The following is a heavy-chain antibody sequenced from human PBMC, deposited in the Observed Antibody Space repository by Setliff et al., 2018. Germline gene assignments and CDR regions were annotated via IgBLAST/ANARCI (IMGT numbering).Heavy chain of an antibody. V-gene: IGHV1-69*10. CDR3: ARNALTGTTRKYYHYMDG. J-gene: IGHJ6*03. CDR1: GGTLSTLS. CDR2: TIPLLPLP. D-gene: IGHD1-7*01. Sequence: GASVKVSCKASGGTLSTLSIAWVRQAPGQGLEWMGGTIPLLPLPNYAVKFQGRVTITADKSTSTAYMELRSLTSEDTAVYYCARNALTGTTRKYYHYMDGWGQGTMVTVSS.